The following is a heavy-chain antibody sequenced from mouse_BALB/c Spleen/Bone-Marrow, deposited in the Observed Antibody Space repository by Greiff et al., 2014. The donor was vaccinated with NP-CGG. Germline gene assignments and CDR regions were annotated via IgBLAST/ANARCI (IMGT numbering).Heavy chain of an antibody. Sequence: EVMLVESGGGLVKPGGSLKLSCAASGFTFSSYAMSWVRQTPEKRLEWVATISSGGSYTYYPDSVKGRFTISRDNAKNTLYLQMSSVRSEDTAMYYCARHYYGSSYYFDYWGQGTTLTVSS. V-gene: IGHV5-9-1*01. CDR3: ARHYYGSSYYFDY. D-gene: IGHD1-1*01. CDR2: ISSGGSYT. CDR1: GFTFSSYA. J-gene: IGHJ2*01.